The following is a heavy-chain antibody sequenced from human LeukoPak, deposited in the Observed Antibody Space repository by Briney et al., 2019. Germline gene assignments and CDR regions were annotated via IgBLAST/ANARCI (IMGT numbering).Heavy chain of an antibody. V-gene: IGHV3-23*01. J-gene: IGHJ4*02. CDR3: ARDSSGWSKNY. D-gene: IGHD6-19*01. CDR1: GFTFSTDA. Sequence: GGSLRLSCAASGFTFSTDAMTWVRQAPGKGLQWVSAISGSGGDTSYEDSVKGRFTISRDNSKNMMYLQMNSLRAEDTAVYYCARDSSGWSKNYWGQGTLVTVSS. CDR2: ISGSGGDT.